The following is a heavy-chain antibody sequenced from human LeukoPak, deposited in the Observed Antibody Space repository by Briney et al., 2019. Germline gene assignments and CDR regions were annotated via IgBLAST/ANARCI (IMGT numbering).Heavy chain of an antibody. D-gene: IGHD1-14*01. CDR3: AHRRGGYNWNHGDFDY. J-gene: IGHJ4*02. CDR1: GFSLSTSGVG. V-gene: IGHV2-5*02. CDR2: IYWDDDK. Sequence: SGPTLVNPIETLTLTCTFSGFSLSTSGVGVGGIRQPPGKALEWLALIYWDDDKRYSPSLKSRLTITKVTSTNQVVLAMTNMDPVDTGTYYCAHRRGGYNWNHGDFDYWGQGTLVTVSS.